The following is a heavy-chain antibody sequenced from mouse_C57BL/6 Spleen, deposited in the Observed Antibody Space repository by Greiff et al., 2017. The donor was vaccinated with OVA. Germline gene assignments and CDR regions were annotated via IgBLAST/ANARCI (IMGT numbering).Heavy chain of an antibody. J-gene: IGHJ2*01. CDR2: IDPEDGDT. Sequence: EVKLMESGAELVRPGASVKLSCTASGFNIKDYYMHWVKQRPEQGLEWIGRIDPEDGDTEYAPKFQGKATMTADTSSNTAYLQLSSLTSEDTAVYYCTTSFAFASSYGSSLDYWGQGTTLTVSS. CDR3: TTSFAFASSYGSSLDY. CDR1: GFNIKDYY. D-gene: IGHD1-1*01. V-gene: IGHV14-1*01.